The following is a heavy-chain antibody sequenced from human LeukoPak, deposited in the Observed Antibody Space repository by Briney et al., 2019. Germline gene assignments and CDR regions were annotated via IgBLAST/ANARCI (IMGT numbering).Heavy chain of an antibody. Sequence: GGSLRLSCSAFEFTFSSYNMNWVRQAPGKGLEWVSSISSSGTYIYYADSVKGRFTISRDNAKNTLYLQMDSLRAEDTAVYYCARVGEYDSFDYWGQGTLVTVSS. CDR1: EFTFSSYN. V-gene: IGHV3-21*01. CDR2: ISSSGTYI. J-gene: IGHJ4*02. D-gene: IGHD2/OR15-2a*01. CDR3: ARVGEYDSFDY.